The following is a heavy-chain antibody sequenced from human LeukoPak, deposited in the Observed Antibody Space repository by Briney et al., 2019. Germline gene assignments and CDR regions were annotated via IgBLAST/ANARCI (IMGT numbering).Heavy chain of an antibody. CDR1: GGSISSGGYS. V-gene: IGHV4-30-4*07. CDR2: IYYSGST. D-gene: IGHD2/OR15-2a*01. Sequence: SETLSLTCAVSGGSISSGGYSWSWIRQPPGKGLEWIGYIYYSGSTYYNPSLKSRVTISVDTSKNQFSLKLSSVTAADTAVYYCARDRRQHSPVSMDVWGKGTTVTVSS. CDR3: ARDRRQHSPVSMDV. J-gene: IGHJ6*03.